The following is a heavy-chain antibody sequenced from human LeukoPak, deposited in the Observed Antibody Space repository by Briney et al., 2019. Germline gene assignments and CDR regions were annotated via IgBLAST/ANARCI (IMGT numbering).Heavy chain of an antibody. V-gene: IGHV3-23*01. Sequence: GGSLRLSCAASGFTFRLYVMTWVRQAPGKGLEWVSAITGGGGSIYYADSVRGRFTISRDNSKNTLYLQMNSLRDEDTAVYYCSHPSTPDYGGLDYWGQGTLVTVSS. CDR2: ITGGGGSI. CDR1: GFTFRLYV. J-gene: IGHJ4*02. CDR3: SHPSTPDYGGLDY. D-gene: IGHD4-17*01.